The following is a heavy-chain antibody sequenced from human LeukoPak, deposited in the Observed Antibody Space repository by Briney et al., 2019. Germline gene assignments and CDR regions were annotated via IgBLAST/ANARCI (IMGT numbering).Heavy chain of an antibody. CDR3: ARDKYKSFVWGGHRYFDF. CDR2: RDGDST. V-gene: IGHV3-20*04. J-gene: IGHJ5*01. D-gene: IGHD3-16*02. Sequence: GGSLRLSCAASGFTFDDYGMRWVRQAPGKRLEWVSGRDGDSTEVADSVKGRFAISRDNAKNSLYLQMHNLRAEDTAFYYCARDKYKSFVWGGHRYFDFWGQGIQVIVSS. CDR1: GFTFDDYG.